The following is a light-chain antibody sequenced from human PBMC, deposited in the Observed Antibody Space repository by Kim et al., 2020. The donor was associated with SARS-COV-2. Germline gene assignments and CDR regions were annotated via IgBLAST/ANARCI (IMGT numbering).Light chain of an antibody. CDR2: DAS. J-gene: IGKJ4*01. CDR1: QRVSSY. V-gene: IGKV3-11*01. Sequence: LPPGERATLSRRASQRVSSYLAWYQQKPGQAPRLLIYDASNRATGIPARFSGSGSGTDFTLTISSLEPEDFAVYYCQHRSNWPLTFGGGTKVDIK. CDR3: QHRSNWPLT.